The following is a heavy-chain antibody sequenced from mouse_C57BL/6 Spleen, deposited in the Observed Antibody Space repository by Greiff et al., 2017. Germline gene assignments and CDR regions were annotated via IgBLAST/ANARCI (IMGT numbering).Heavy chain of an antibody. D-gene: IGHD1-1*01. CDR2: ISDGGSYT. V-gene: IGHV5-4*01. CDR3: ASAYYYGSSYVNYAMDY. CDR1: GFTFSSYA. J-gene: IGHJ4*01. Sequence: EVQVVESGGGLVKPGGSLKLSCAASGFTFSSYAMSWVRQTPEKRLEWVATISDGGSYTYYPDNVKGRFTISRDNAKNNLYLQMSHLKSEDTAMYYCASAYYYGSSYVNYAMDYWGKGTSVTVSS.